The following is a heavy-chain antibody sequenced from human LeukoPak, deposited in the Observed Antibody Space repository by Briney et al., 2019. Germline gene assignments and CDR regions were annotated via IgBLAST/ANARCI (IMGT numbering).Heavy chain of an antibody. CDR1: GYTFTSYG. CDR3: ARDHTYYDILTGFNWFDP. V-gene: IGHV1-18*01. Sequence: APVKVSCKASGYTFTSYGISWVRQAPGQGLEWMGWISAYNGNTNYAQKLQGRVTMTTDTSTSTAYMELRSLRSDDTAVYYCARDHTYYDILTGFNWFDPWGQGTLVTVSS. D-gene: IGHD3-9*01. J-gene: IGHJ5*02. CDR2: ISAYNGNT.